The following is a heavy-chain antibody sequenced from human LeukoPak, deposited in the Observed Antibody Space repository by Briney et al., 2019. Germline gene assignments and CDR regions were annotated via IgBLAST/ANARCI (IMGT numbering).Heavy chain of an antibody. J-gene: IGHJ4*02. Sequence: PGGSLRLSCAASGFTFDDYAMHWVRQAPGKGLEWVSSISWNRGSIGYADSVKGRFTISRDNAKNFLYLQMNSLGAEDMALYYCAKDRGYYYDSSGYYYFDYWGQGTLVTVSS. V-gene: IGHV3-9*03. D-gene: IGHD3-22*01. CDR3: AKDRGYYYDSSGYYYFDY. CDR2: ISWNRGSI. CDR1: GFTFDDYA.